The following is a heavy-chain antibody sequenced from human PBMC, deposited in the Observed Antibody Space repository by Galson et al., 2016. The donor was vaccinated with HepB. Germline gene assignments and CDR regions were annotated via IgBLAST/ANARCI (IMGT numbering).Heavy chain of an antibody. CDR3: EGYSDPFDI. CDR1: GFSVSGKY. D-gene: IGHD3-22*01. V-gene: IGHV3-53*01. J-gene: IGHJ3*02. CDR2: IFSGDAT. Sequence: SLRLSCAASGFSVSGKYMSWARQAPGKGLEWVSAIFSGDATYYRDSVKGRFTISRDTSKNTLSLQMNNLRAEDTAIYYCEGYSDPFDIWGQGTMVTVSS.